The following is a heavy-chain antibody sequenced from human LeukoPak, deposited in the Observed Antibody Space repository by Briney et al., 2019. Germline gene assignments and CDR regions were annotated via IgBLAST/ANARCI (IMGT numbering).Heavy chain of an antibody. CDR1: GDSISSGGHY. J-gene: IGHJ4*02. Sequence: PSETLSLTCTVSGDSISSGGHYWSWIRQHPGTGLEWIGYIYYTGSTYYNPSLRSRVTISVDKSKILFSLKLSSVTAADTAVYYCARDGRKIVPYWGQGALVTVSS. V-gene: IGHV4-31*03. CDR3: ARDGRKIVPY. D-gene: IGHD1-14*01. CDR2: IYYTGST.